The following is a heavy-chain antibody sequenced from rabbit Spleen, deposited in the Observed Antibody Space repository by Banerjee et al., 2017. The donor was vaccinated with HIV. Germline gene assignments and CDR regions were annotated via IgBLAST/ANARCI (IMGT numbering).Heavy chain of an antibody. J-gene: IGHJ4*01. D-gene: IGHD8-1*01. CDR1: GSSLVTIYT. V-gene: IGHV1S45*01. CDR3: ARDAGTGDYIDVYFNL. Sequence: QEQLVESGGGWARLGQSRPLPGTALGSSLVTIYTCAGVARPPGKGLEWIGCIYTGNGKTYYASWAKGRFTISKSSSTTVTLQMTSLTAADTATYFCARDAGTGDYIDVYFNLWGPGTLVTVS. CDR2: IYTGNGKT.